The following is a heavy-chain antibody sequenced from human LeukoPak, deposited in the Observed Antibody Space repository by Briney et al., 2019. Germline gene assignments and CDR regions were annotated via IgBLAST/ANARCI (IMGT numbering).Heavy chain of an antibody. CDR1: GYTFTVYY. CDR2: INPNSGGT. Sequence: GASVTVSCKASGYTFTVYYMHWVRQAPGQGLEWMGWINPNSGGTNYAQKFQGRVTMTRDTSISTAYMELSRLRSDDTAVYYCASSYSSSSLLFDYWGQGTLVTVSS. V-gene: IGHV1-2*02. J-gene: IGHJ4*02. D-gene: IGHD6-6*01. CDR3: ASSYSSSSLLFDY.